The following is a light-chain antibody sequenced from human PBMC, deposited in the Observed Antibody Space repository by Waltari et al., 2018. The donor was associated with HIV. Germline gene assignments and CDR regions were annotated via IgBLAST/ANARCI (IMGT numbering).Light chain of an antibody. CDR2: GAS. CDR3: QQFNVWPQT. V-gene: IGKV3-15*01. CDR1: QRIDSD. Sequence: MVMTQSPASLSVSLGESVTLSCRASQRIDSDLAWYQYKPGQAPRLLIFGASTRAPGVSGKFSGSGSGTDFTLTISSLESEDCAIYYCQQFNVWPQTFGQGTRLEV. J-gene: IGKJ2*01.